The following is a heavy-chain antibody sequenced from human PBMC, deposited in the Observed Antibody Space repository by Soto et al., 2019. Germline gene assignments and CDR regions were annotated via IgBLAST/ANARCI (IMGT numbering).Heavy chain of an antibody. D-gene: IGHD6-19*01. Sequence: ESGGGSVQPGGSLRLSCAASGSTFSTFSMNWVRQAPGRGLEWISYISGGGRPISYADSVKGRFTISRDNAKNSLYLQMDSLTDEDTAVYYCARDLGWAFDSWGQGTLVTVSS. CDR1: GSTFSTFS. V-gene: IGHV3-48*02. CDR2: ISGGGRPI. J-gene: IGHJ4*02. CDR3: ARDLGWAFDS.